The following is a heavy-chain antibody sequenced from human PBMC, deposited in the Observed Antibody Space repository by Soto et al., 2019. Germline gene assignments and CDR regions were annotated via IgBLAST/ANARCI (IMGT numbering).Heavy chain of an antibody. V-gene: IGHV4-30-2*01. D-gene: IGHD3-10*01. CDR3: ARALYSYGSGSPQLRYGIDV. CDR2: TYHSGST. J-gene: IGHJ6*02. CDR1: GNSFSSGGYS. Sequence: TLSLTCAVSGNSFSSGGYSWSWIRQPPGKGLEWSGYTYHSGSTYYNPPLKSRVTISVDGSKNQFSLKLRTVTAADTAVYYSARALYSYGSGSPQLRYGIDVWGQGTTVTVSS.